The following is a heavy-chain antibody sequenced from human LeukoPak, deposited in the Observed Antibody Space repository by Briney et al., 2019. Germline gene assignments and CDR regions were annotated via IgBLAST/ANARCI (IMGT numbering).Heavy chain of an antibody. V-gene: IGHV4-59*08. CDR1: GGSISSFY. J-gene: IGHJ4*02. CDR3: ARHADILTGYPFDY. CDR2: IYYSGST. D-gene: IGHD3-9*01. Sequence: PSETLSLTCTVSGGSISSFYWSWIRQPPGKELEWIGYIYYSGSTKYSPSLKSRVTISVDTSKNQFSLKLSSVTAADTAVYYCARHADILTGYPFDYWGQGTLVTVSS.